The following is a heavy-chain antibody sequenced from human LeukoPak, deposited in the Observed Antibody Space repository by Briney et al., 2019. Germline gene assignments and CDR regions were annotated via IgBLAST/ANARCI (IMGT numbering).Heavy chain of an antibody. CDR1: GGSISSYY. CDR2: IYYSGST. Sequence: SETLSLTCTVSGGSISSYYWSWIRQPTGKGLEWIGYIYYSGSTNYNPSLKSRVTISVDTSKNQFSLKLSSVTAADTAVYYCARGEVGAKSEEDYFDYWGQGTLVTVSS. CDR3: ARGEVGAKSEEDYFDY. V-gene: IGHV4-59*13. J-gene: IGHJ4*02. D-gene: IGHD1-26*01.